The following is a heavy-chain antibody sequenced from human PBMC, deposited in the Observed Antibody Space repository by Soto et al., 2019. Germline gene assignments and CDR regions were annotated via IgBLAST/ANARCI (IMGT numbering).Heavy chain of an antibody. CDR3: AIQQVTPEVRFDY. CDR2: IYSGGST. D-gene: IGHD4-4*01. CDR1: GFTVSSNY. V-gene: IGHV3-53*01. J-gene: IGHJ4*02. Sequence: AASGFTVSSNYMSWVRQAPGKGLEWVSVIYSGGSTYYADSVKGRFTISRDNSKNTLYLQMNSLRAEDTAVYYCAIQQVTPEVRFDYWGQGTLVTVSS.